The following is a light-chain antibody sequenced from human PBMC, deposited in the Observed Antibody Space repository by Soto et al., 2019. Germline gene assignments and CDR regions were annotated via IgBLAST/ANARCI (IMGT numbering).Light chain of an antibody. CDR3: GTWDSSLSAL. CDR2: ENN. J-gene: IGLJ2*01. CDR1: SSNIGNNY. V-gene: IGLV1-51*02. Sequence: QSVLKQPPSVSAAPGQKVTISCSGSSSNIGNNYVSWYQQLPGTAPKLLIYENNKRPSGIPDRFSGSKSGTSATLGITGLQTGDEADYYCGTWDSSLSALFGGGTKVTVL.